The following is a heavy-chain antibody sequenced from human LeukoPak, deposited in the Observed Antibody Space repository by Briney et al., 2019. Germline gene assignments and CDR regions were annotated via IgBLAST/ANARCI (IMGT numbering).Heavy chain of an antibody. J-gene: IGHJ4*02. V-gene: IGHV3-66*01. Sequence: GGSLRLSCAASGFTVSSNYMSWVRQAPGKGLEWVSVIYSGGSTYYADSVKGRFTISRDNSKNTLYLQMNSLRAEDTAVYYCARALWFGETFPAYWGQGTLVTVSS. CDR1: GFTVSSNY. CDR2: IYSGGST. CDR3: ARALWFGETFPAY. D-gene: IGHD3-10*01.